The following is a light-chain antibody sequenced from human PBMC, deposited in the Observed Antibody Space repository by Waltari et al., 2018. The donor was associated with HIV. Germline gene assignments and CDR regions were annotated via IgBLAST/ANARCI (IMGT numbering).Light chain of an antibody. CDR2: SNN. V-gene: IGLV1-44*01. Sequence: QSVLTQPPSASGTPGQRVTISCSGSSSSIGSNTVNWFQQLPGTAPKLLIYSNNQRPSGVPDRFSGSKSGTSASLAISGLQSEDEADYYCAAWDDSLNGFGVFGGGTKLTVL. J-gene: IGLJ3*02. CDR3: AAWDDSLNGFGV. CDR1: SSSIGSNT.